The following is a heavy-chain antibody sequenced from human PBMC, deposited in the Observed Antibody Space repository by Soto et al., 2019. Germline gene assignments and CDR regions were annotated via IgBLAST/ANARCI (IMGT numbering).Heavy chain of an antibody. V-gene: IGHV4-59*12. D-gene: IGHD6-25*01. J-gene: IGHJ5*02. CDR1: GGSLSSYY. CDR2: IYYSGST. CDR3: ARSPYISGFDP. Sequence: SETLSLTCTLSGGSLSSYYWSWVRQPPGKGLERIGYIYYSGSTNYNPSLQSRVTISVDTSQNPFSLQLSSVPPSAPAAYSCARSPYISGFDPWGQGTLVTVSS.